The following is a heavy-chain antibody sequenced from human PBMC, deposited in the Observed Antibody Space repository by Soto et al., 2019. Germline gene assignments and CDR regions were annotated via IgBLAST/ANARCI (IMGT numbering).Heavy chain of an antibody. J-gene: IGHJ6*02. CDR2: ISGSGGST. Sequence: GGSLRLSCAASGFTFSSYAMSWVRQAPGKGLEWVSAISGSGGSTYYADSVKGRFTISRDNSKNTLYLQMNSLRAEDTAVYYCAKGGLLWFGESHYGMDVWGQGTTVTVSS. CDR1: GFTFSSYA. V-gene: IGHV3-23*01. CDR3: AKGGLLWFGESHYGMDV. D-gene: IGHD3-10*01.